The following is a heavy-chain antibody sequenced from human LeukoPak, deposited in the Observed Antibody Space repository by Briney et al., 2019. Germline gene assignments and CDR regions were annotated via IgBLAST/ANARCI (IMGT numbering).Heavy chain of an antibody. V-gene: IGHV3-21*01. Sequence: PGGSLRLSCAASGFTFSSYSMNWVRQAPGKGLEWVSSISSSSSYIYYADSVKGRFTISRDNAKNSLYLQMNSLRAEDTAVYYCAREIVVVIAPNWFDPWGQGTLVTVSS. CDR2: ISSSSSYI. D-gene: IGHD2-21*01. J-gene: IGHJ5*02. CDR3: AREIVVVIAPNWFDP. CDR1: GFTFSSYS.